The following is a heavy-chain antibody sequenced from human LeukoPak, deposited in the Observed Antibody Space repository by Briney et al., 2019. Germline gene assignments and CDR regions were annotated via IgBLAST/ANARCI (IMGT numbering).Heavy chain of an antibody. D-gene: IGHD7-27*01. CDR1: GFTFSSHG. Sequence: GGSLRLSCAASGFTFSSHGMHWFRQAPGKGLEWVAVMWYDGSNKYYADSVKGRFTISRDNSKNMLYVEMNSLRAEDTAVYYCVRWGSGKVMDVWGKGTTVTVSP. CDR3: VRWGSGKVMDV. CDR2: MWYDGSNK. V-gene: IGHV3-33*01. J-gene: IGHJ6*04.